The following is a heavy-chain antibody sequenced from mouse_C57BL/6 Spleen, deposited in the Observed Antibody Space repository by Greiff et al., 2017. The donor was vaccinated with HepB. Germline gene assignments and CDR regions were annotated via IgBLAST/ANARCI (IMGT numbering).Heavy chain of an antibody. V-gene: IGHV14-4*01. CDR3: TDYGSSTWFAY. CDR1: GFNIKDDY. Sequence: DVKLQESGAELVRPGASVKLSCTASGFNIKDDYMHWVKQRPEQGLEWIGWIDPENGDTEYASKFQGKATITADTSSNTAYLQLSSLTSEDTAVYYCTDYGSSTWFAYWGQGTLVTVSA. CDR2: IDPENGDT. J-gene: IGHJ3*01. D-gene: IGHD1-1*01.